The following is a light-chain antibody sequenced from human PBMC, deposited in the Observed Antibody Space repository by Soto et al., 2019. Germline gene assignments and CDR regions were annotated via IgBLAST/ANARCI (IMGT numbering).Light chain of an antibody. J-gene: IGKJ1*01. V-gene: IGKV1-5*01. CDR2: DAS. CDR1: QSISSW. CDR3: QQYTSYSA. Sequence: DIQMTQSPSTLSASLGDRVTITCRASQSISSWLAWYQQKPGKAPKLLIYDASSLESGVPSRFSGSGSGTEFTLTISSLQPDDFATYHCQQYTSYSALGQGTKVDIK.